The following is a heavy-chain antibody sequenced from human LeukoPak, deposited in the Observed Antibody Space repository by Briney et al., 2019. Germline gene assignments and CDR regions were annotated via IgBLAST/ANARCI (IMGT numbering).Heavy chain of an antibody. CDR2: IYYSGST. Sequence: SETLSLTCTVSGGSISSYYWSWIRQPPGKGLEWIWYIYYSGSTNYNPSLKSRVTISVDTSKNQFSLKLSSVTAADTAVYYCARYSNYDWYFDLWGRGTLVTVSS. D-gene: IGHD4-11*01. V-gene: IGHV4-59*01. J-gene: IGHJ2*01. CDR1: GGSISSYY. CDR3: ARYSNYDWYFDL.